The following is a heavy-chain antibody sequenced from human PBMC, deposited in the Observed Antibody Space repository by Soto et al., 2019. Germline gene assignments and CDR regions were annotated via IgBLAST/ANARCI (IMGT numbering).Heavy chain of an antibody. Sequence: PSETLSLTCTDSGGSISSSSYYWGWIRQAPGKGLEWIGSIYYSGSTYYNPSLKSRVTISVDTSKNQFSLELSSVTAADTAVYYCARQFYDYVWGSYRYYDWFDPWGQGTLVTVS. CDR2: IYYSGST. D-gene: IGHD3-16*02. V-gene: IGHV4-39*01. J-gene: IGHJ5*02. CDR3: ARQFYDYVWGSYRYYDWFDP. CDR1: GGSISSSSYY.